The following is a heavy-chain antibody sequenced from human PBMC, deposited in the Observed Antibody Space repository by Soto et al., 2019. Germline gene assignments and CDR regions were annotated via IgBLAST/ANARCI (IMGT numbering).Heavy chain of an antibody. Sequence: GGSLRLSCAASGFTFSSYWMSWVRQAPGKGLEWVANIKQDGSEKYYVDSVKGRFTISRDNAKNSLYLQMNSLRAEDTAVYYCARVWSGYPNYYYYYMDVWGKGTTVTVSS. J-gene: IGHJ6*03. V-gene: IGHV3-7*01. D-gene: IGHD3-3*01. CDR2: IKQDGSEK. CDR1: GFTFSSYW. CDR3: ARVWSGYPNYYYYYMDV.